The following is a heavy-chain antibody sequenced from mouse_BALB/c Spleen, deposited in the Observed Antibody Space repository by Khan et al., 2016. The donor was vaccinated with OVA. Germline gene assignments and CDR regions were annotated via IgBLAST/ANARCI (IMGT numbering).Heavy chain of an antibody. Sequence: QIQLVQSGAELAKPGASVKMSCKASGYTFINYWILWIKQRPGQGLEWIGYINPSTGYTEYNQNFKDKATLTADKSSRTAYMPLSSQTSEDSSVYYCARRGLRWDFDYWGQGTTLTVSS. D-gene: IGHD1-1*01. CDR3: ARRGLRWDFDY. J-gene: IGHJ2*01. V-gene: IGHV1-7*01. CDR2: INPSTGYT. CDR1: GYTFINYW.